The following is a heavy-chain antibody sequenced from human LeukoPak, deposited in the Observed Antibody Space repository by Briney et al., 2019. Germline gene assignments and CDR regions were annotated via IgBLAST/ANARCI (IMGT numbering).Heavy chain of an antibody. Sequence: GGSLRLSCAASGFTVSSNYMSWVRQAPGKGLEWVSVLYSGRSTYYADSVKGRFTISRDNSKNTLYLQMNSLRVEDTAVYYCAIGGNTFFDPWGQGTLVTVSS. V-gene: IGHV3-66*01. D-gene: IGHD1/OR15-1a*01. J-gene: IGHJ5*02. CDR2: LYSGRST. CDR3: AIGGNTFFDP. CDR1: GFTVSSNY.